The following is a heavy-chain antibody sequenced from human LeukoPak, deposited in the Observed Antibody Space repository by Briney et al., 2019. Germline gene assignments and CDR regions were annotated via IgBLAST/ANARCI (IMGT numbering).Heavy chain of an antibody. D-gene: IGHD5-12*01. CDR3: ARAAPYSGDDYSDY. CDR1: GFTFSSYW. Sequence: GGSLRLSCAASGFTFSSYWMSWVRQAPGKGLEWVANIKQDGSEKYYVDSVKGRFSISRDNSKNTLYLQMNSLRAEDTAVYYCARAAPYSGDDYSDYWGQGTLVTVSS. V-gene: IGHV3-7*03. CDR2: IKQDGSEK. J-gene: IGHJ4*02.